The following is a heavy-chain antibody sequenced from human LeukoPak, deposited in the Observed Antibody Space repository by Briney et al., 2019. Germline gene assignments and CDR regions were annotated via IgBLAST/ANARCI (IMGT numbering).Heavy chain of an antibody. CDR2: ISGSGGST. CDR1: GGSISSRDYY. J-gene: IGHJ4*02. D-gene: IGHD4-23*01. V-gene: IGHV3-23*01. Sequence: LSLTCSVSGGSISSRDYYWSWIRQPPGKGLEWVSAISGSGGSTYYADSVKGRFTISRDNSKNTLYLQMNSLRAEDTAVYYCAKAYGGYYFDYWGQGTLVTVSS. CDR3: AKAYGGYYFDY.